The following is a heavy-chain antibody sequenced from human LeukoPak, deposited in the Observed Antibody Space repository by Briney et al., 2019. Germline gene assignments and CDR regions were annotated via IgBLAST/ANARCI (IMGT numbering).Heavy chain of an antibody. J-gene: IGHJ6*03. V-gene: IGHV5-51*01. CDR2: IYPGDSDT. D-gene: IGHD2-15*01. CDR1: GYSFTSYW. CDR3: ARHKVVVAATLYYYYYMDV. Sequence: GEPLKISCKGSGYSFTSYWVGWVRQMPGKGLEWMGIIYPGDSDTRYSPSFQGQVTISADKSISTAYLQWSSLKASDTAMYYCARHKVVVAATLYYYYYMDVWGKGTTVTVSS.